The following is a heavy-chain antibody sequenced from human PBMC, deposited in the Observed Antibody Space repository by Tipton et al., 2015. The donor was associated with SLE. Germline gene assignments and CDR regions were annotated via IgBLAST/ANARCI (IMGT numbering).Heavy chain of an antibody. CDR1: GVSISGGYYY. CDR2: IHYAGGT. J-gene: IGHJ4*01. CDR3: ARGGASVLIRNCYFDY. D-gene: IGHD2-8*01. Sequence: TLSLTCTVSGVSISGGYYYWGWIRQSPAQGLEWIGTIHYAGGTYYNPSLKSRVSISVDTSKNQFFLNLHSVTAADTAVYYCARGGASVLIRNCYFDYWGQGSLVTVSS. V-gene: IGHV4-39*07.